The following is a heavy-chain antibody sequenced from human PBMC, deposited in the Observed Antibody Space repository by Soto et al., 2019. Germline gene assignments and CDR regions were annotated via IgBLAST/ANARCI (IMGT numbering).Heavy chain of an antibody. J-gene: IGHJ5*02. CDR2: ISAYNGNT. V-gene: IGHV1-18*01. D-gene: IGHD1-7*01. CDR1: GYTFTSYG. CDR3: ARHPNTGTIPGANWFDP. Sequence: ASVKVSCKASGYTFTSYGISWVRQAPGQGLEWMGWISAYNGNTNYAQKLQGRVTMTTDTSTSTAYMELRGLRSDDTAVYYCARHPNTGTIPGANWFDPWGQGTLVTVSS.